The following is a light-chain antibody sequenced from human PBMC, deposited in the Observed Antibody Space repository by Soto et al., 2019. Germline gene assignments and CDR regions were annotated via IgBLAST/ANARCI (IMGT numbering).Light chain of an antibody. Sequence: QSALTQPASVSGSPGQSITISCTGTSGDVGGYNYVSWYQHHPGKAPKLIIYEVTNRPSGVSNRFSGSKSGNTASLTISGLQAEDDSDYYCISYTSGTSPYVFGTGTKLTVL. CDR1: SGDVGGYNY. CDR3: ISYTSGTSPYV. J-gene: IGLJ1*01. CDR2: EVT. V-gene: IGLV2-14*01.